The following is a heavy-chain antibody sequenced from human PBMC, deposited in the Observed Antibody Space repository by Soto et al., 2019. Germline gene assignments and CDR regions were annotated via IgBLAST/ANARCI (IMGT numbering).Heavy chain of an antibody. CDR1: GYSFTSQY. D-gene: IGHD6-25*01. V-gene: IGHV1-46*03. J-gene: IGHJ3*02. CDR2: INPNGGST. CDR3: GREQGLRAGGGGTEPLDI. Sequence: QVQLVQSGAEVKKPGASVKISCEASGYSFTSQYVHWVRQAPGQGLEWMGIINPNGGSTTYAQKFQGRVTLTRETSTSTGYRGLSSRALGDTAVYYCGREQGLRAGGGGTEPLDIWGQGTMVTVAS.